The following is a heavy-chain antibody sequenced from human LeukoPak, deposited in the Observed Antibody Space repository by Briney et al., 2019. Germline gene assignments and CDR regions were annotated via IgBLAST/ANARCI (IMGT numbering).Heavy chain of an antibody. CDR2: IYSGGRT. V-gene: IGHV3-66*02. J-gene: IGHJ4*02. Sequence: GGSLRLSCAASGFTVSSNHMSWVRQAPGKGLEWVSVIYSGGRTYYADSVKGRFTVSRDNSRNTVYLQMSSLRAEDTAVYYCAREGTETTTFDYWGQGTLVTVSS. CDR3: AREGTETTTFDY. CDR1: GFTVSSNH. D-gene: IGHD4-11*01.